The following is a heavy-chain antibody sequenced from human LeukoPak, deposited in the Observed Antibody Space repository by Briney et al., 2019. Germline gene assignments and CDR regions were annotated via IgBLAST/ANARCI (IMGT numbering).Heavy chain of an antibody. CDR3: ASRPTDYPRRLWFGELSLPRGNWFDP. V-gene: IGHV1-24*01. CDR2: FDPEDGET. CDR1: GYTLTELS. Sequence: ASVKVSCKVSGYTLTELSMHWVRQAPGKGLEWVGGFDPEDGETIYVQKFQGRVTMTEDTSTDTAYMELSSLSSEDTAVYYCASRPTDYPRRLWFGELSLPRGNWFDPWGQGTLVTVSS. J-gene: IGHJ5*02. D-gene: IGHD3-10*01.